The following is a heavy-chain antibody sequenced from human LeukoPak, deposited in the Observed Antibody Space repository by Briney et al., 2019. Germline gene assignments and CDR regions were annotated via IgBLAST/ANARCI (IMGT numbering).Heavy chain of an antibody. V-gene: IGHV3-13*04. Sequence: GGSLRLSCAASGITLSGYDMHWVRQSTGKGLEWVSGIGSAGDTYYAGSVKGRFTISREDAKKSLYLQMNSLRAGDTAMYYCARGFDYWGRGTLVTVSS. CDR1: GITLSGYD. CDR3: ARGFDY. CDR2: IGSAGDT. J-gene: IGHJ4*02.